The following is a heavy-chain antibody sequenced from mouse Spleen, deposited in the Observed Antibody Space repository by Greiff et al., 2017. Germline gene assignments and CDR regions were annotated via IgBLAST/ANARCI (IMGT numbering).Heavy chain of an antibody. CDR2: INPNNGGT. Sequence: EVKLVESGPELVKPGASVKIPCKASGYTFTDYNMDWVKQSHGKSLEWIGDINPNNGGTIYNQKFKGKATLTVDKSSSTAYMELRSLTSEDTAVYYCGRLGGPLYWYFDVWGAGTTVTVSS. D-gene: IGHD1-1*02. CDR3: GRLGGPLYWYFDV. V-gene: IGHV1-18*01. CDR1: GYTFTDYN. J-gene: IGHJ1*01.